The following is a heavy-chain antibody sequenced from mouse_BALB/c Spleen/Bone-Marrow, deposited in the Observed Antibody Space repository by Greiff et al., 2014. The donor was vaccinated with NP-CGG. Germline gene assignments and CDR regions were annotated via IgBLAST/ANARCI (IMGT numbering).Heavy chain of an antibody. D-gene: IGHD1-1*01. J-gene: IGHJ1*01. CDR2: INPSTGYT. Sequence: QVQLKESGAELAKPGASVKMSCKASGYTFTSYWMHWVKQRPGQGLEWIGYINPSTGYTEYNQKFKDKATLTADKSSSTAYMQLSSLTSEDSSVYYCARECYGSSGYFDVWGAGTTVTVSS. CDR3: ARECYGSSGYFDV. CDR1: GYTFTSYW. V-gene: IGHV1-7*01.